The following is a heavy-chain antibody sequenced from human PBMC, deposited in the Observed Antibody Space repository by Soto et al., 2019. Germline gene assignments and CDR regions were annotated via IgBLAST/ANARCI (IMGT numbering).Heavy chain of an antibody. D-gene: IGHD3-22*01. CDR2: IYYSVST. J-gene: IGHJ4*02. CDR3: ASHHYYDSSGRGFDY. CDR1: GGSVSSSSYF. Sequence: SETLSLTCIISGGSVSSSSYFWGWIRQPPGKGLEWIGSIYYSVSTHFNPSLKSRVTISVDTSKNQFSLKLSSVTAADTAVYYCASHHYYDSSGRGFDYWGQG. V-gene: IGHV4-39*01.